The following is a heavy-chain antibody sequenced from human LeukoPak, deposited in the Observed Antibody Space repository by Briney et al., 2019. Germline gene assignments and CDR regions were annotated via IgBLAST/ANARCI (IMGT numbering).Heavy chain of an antibody. J-gene: IGHJ6*02. Sequence: GGSLRLSCAASGFTFSDYWMTWVRQAPGKGSEWVTNIKKDGSEEQYVDSVKGRFTVSRDNAQNSLFLQMNSLSVEDTAVYYCATYKNWVAGDVWGQGTTVSVSS. D-gene: IGHD7-27*01. CDR2: IKKDGSEE. CDR3: ATYKNWVAGDV. CDR1: GFTFSDYW. V-gene: IGHV3-7*01.